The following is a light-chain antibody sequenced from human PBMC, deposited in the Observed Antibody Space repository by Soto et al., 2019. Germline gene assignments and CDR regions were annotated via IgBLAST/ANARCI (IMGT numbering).Light chain of an antibody. CDR3: SSYAGTTGV. Sequence: QSVLTQPPSASGSPGQSVTISCTGTSSDVGGYNYVSWYQQHPGKAPKLMISEVSKRPSGVPDRFSGSKSGNPASLTVSGLQAEDEADYYCSSYAGTTGVFGGGTKLTVL. V-gene: IGLV2-8*01. CDR1: SSDVGGYNY. CDR2: EVS. J-gene: IGLJ2*01.